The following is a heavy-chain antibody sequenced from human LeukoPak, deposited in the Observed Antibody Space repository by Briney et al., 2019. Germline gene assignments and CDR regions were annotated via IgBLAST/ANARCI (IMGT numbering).Heavy chain of an antibody. J-gene: IGHJ3*02. CDR2: VYYSGST. CDR1: GGSMNNFF. V-gene: IGHV4-59*01. D-gene: IGHD5-24*01. CDR3: ARGSEEVATISEAFDI. Sequence: PSETLSLTCIVSGGSMNNFFWTWLRQTPGKRLEWIGYVYYSGSTKYNPSLERRVTISLDTSKNQFSLRLTSVTAADTAVYYCARGSEEVATISEAFDIWGQGTAVTVSS.